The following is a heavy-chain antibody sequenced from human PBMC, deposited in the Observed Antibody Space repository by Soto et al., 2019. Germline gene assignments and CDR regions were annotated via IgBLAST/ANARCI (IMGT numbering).Heavy chain of an antibody. J-gene: IGHJ4*01. CDR1: GDTFSSYA. Sequence: QVQLVQSGAEVKKPGSSVKVSCKASGDTFSSYAISWVRQAPGQGLEWMGRIIPILGIANYAQKFQGRVTFSADKYPKTAFLELSSVRSEDTAVDYYARAPAGVVVSGSTVVYWGHGT. CDR2: IIPILGIA. CDR3: ARAPAGVVVSGSTVVY. V-gene: IGHV1-69*04. D-gene: IGHD2-15*01.